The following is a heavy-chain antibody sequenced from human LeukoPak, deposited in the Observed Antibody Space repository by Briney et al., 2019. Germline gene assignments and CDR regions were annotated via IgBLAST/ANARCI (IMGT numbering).Heavy chain of an antibody. Sequence: GGSLRLSCAASGFTFSDAWMSWVRQAPGKGLEWVGRIKSKNDGGTIDYAAPVKGRFTISRDDSKNMLCLQMNSLKTEDTAVYYCTTAPYYYDSSGYWGGAFDIWGQGTMVTVSS. D-gene: IGHD3-22*01. CDR3: TTAPYYYDSSGYWGGAFDI. CDR1: GFTFSDAW. V-gene: IGHV3-15*01. CDR2: IKSKNDGGTI. J-gene: IGHJ3*02.